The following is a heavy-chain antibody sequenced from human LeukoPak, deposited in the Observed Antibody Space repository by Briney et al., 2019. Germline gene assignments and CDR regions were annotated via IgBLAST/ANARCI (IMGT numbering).Heavy chain of an antibody. Sequence: ASVKVSCKPSGCTFTKYGISSVRQAPGQGLEWMGWISGYNGNTNYAQNLQGRVTMTTDTSTSTAYMDLRSLTSDDTAVYYCAIDRGYGSSTSCYEAYRFDNWGQGTLVTVSS. CDR3: AIDRGYGSSTSCYEAYRFDN. CDR2: ISGYNGNT. V-gene: IGHV1-18*01. CDR1: GCTFTKYG. J-gene: IGHJ4*02. D-gene: IGHD2-2*01.